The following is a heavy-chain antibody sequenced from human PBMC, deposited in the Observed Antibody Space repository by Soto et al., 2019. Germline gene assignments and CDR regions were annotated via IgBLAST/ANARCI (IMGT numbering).Heavy chain of an antibody. Sequence: PSETLSLTCTVSGYSIRNGYYWGWIRQPPGKGLEWIGTIYHSGSTYYNPSLKSRVTISVDASGNHFSLKLSSVTAADTAVYYCARVGPYCGGDCYSPPPWGQGTLVTV. D-gene: IGHD2-21*02. CDR1: GYSIRNGYY. V-gene: IGHV4-38-2*02. CDR2: IYHSGST. CDR3: ARVGPYCGGDCYSPPP. J-gene: IGHJ5*02.